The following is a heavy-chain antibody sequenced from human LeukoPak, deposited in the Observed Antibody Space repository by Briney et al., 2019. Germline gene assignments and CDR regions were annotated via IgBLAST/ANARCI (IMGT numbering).Heavy chain of an antibody. D-gene: IGHD5-12*01. CDR1: GYTFTGYY. CDR3: ARDQGDIVATSNLFDY. J-gene: IGHJ4*02. V-gene: IGHV1-46*01. CDR2: INPSGGST. Sequence: ASVKVSCKASGYTFTGYYMHWVRQAPGQGLEWMGIINPSGGSTSYAQKFQGRVTMTRDTSTSTVYMELSSLRSEDTAVYYCARDQGDIVATSNLFDYWGQGTLVTVSS.